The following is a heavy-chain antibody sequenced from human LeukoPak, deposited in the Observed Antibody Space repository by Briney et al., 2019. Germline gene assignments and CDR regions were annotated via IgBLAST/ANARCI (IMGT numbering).Heavy chain of an antibody. CDR3: ARVSGYSYGGNDY. V-gene: IGHV4-34*01. Sequence: PSETLSLTCAVYGGSFSGYYWNWIRQPPGKGLEWSGEINHSGSTYYNPSLKSRVTIPVDKSKNQCSLKLNSVTAADTAVYYCARVSGYSYGGNDYWGQGTLVTVSS. D-gene: IGHD5-18*01. J-gene: IGHJ4*02. CDR1: GGSFSGYY. CDR2: INHSGST.